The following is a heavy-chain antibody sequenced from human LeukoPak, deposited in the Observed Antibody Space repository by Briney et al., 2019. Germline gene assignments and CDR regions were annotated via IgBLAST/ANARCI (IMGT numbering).Heavy chain of an antibody. Sequence: GGSLRLSCAASGFTFSSYSMNWVRQAPGKGLEWVSSISSSSSYIYYADSVKGRFTISRDNAKNSLYLQMNSLRAEDTAVYYCASGPTGGNWFDPWGQGTLVTVSS. V-gene: IGHV3-21*01. J-gene: IGHJ5*02. CDR2: ISSSSSYI. CDR3: ASGPTGGNWFDP. D-gene: IGHD7-27*01. CDR1: GFTFSSYS.